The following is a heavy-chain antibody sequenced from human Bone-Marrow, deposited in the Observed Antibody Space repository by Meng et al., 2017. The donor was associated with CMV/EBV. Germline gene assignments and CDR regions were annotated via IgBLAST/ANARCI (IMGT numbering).Heavy chain of an antibody. D-gene: IGHD3-10*01. CDR1: GYTFTSYD. V-gene: IGHV1-8*01. CDR3: ARVVEFSLSWFGEDLSFAY. CDR2: MNPNSGNT. Sequence: ASVKVSCKASGYTFTSYDINWVRQATGQGLEWMGWMNPNSGNTGYAQKFQGRVTMTRNTSISTAYMELSSLRSEDTAVYYCARVVEFSLSWFGEDLSFAYWGQGTLVTGSS. J-gene: IGHJ4*02.